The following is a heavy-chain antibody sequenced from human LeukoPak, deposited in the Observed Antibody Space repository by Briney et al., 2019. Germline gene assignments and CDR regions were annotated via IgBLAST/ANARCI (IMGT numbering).Heavy chain of an antibody. J-gene: IGHJ4*02. V-gene: IGHV3-30*02. CDR1: GFDFTNYA. CDR2: IRYDGSNK. D-gene: IGHD2-15*01. Sequence: GGSLRLSCAASGFDFTNYAMYWVRQAPGKGLEWVAFIRYDGSNKYYADSVKGRFTISRDNSKNTLYLQMNSLRAEDTAVYYCAKGVQVVHWGQGTLVTVSS. CDR3: AKGVQVVH.